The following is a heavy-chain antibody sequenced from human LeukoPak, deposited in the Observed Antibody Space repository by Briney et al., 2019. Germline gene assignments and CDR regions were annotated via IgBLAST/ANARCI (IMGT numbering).Heavy chain of an antibody. Sequence: GGSLRLSCAASGFTFSSYWMSWVRQAPGKGLEWVANIKQDGSEKYYVDSVKGRFTISRDNAKNSLYLQMNSLRAEDTAVYYCAREGRSPMGDAFDIWGQGTMVTVSS. V-gene: IGHV3-7*01. CDR1: GFTFSSYW. D-gene: IGHD1-26*01. J-gene: IGHJ3*02. CDR2: IKQDGSEK. CDR3: AREGRSPMGDAFDI.